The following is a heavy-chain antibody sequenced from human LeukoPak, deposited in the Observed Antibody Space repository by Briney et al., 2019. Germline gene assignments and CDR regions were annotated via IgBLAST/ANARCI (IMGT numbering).Heavy chain of an antibody. D-gene: IGHD6-6*01. CDR2: ISYDGSNK. CDR3: AREEAALYYFDY. V-gene: IGHV3-30-3*01. CDR1: GFTFSSYA. J-gene: IGHJ4*02. Sequence: GGSLRLSCAASGFTFSSYAMHWVRQAPGRGLEWVAVISYDGSNKYYADSVKGRFTIPRDNSKNTLYLQMNSLRAEDTAVYYCAREEAALYYFDYWGQGTLVTVSS.